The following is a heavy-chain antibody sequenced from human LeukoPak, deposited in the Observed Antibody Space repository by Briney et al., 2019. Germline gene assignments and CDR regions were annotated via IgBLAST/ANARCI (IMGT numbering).Heavy chain of an antibody. D-gene: IGHD5-18*01. Sequence: ASVKVSCKVAGYTLTELSMHWVRQAPGKGLEWMGGFDPEDGETIYAQKFQGRVTMTEDTSTDTAYMELSSLRSEDTAVYYCATPGRYSYGVLVLWGRGTLVTVSS. V-gene: IGHV1-24*01. CDR2: FDPEDGET. CDR1: GYTLTELS. CDR3: ATPGRYSYGVLVL. J-gene: IGHJ2*01.